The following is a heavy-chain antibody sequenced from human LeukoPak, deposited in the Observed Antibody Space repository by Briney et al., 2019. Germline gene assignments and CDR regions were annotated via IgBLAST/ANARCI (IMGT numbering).Heavy chain of an antibody. D-gene: IGHD4-17*01. CDR2: IYYSGST. J-gene: IGHJ4*02. CDR3: ARNHDYGDYVEN. CDR1: GGSISSYY. V-gene: IGHV4-59*01. Sequence: SETLSLTCTVSGGSISSYYWSWIRQPPGKGLEWIGYIYYSGSTNYNPSLKSRVTISVDTSKNQFSLKLSSVTAADTAAYYCARNHDYGDYVENWGQGTLVTVSS.